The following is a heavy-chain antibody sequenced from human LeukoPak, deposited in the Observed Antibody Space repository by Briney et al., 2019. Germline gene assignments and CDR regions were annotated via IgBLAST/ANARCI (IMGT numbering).Heavy chain of an antibody. CDR3: ARHNPTPDNWNYGYFDY. CDR1: GGSISSSSYY. Sequence: SETLSLTCTVSGGSISSSSYYWGWIRQPPGKGLEWIGSIYYSGSTYYNPSLKSRVTISVDTSKNQFSLKLGSVTAADTAVYYCARHNPTPDNWNYGYFDYWGQGTLVTISS. CDR2: IYYSGST. D-gene: IGHD1-7*01. V-gene: IGHV4-39*01. J-gene: IGHJ4*02.